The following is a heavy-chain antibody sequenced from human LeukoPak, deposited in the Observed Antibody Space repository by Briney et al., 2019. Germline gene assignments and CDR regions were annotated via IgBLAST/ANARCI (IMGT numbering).Heavy chain of an antibody. CDR3: ARDTAGPQVSDSGP. V-gene: IGHV3-21*01. Sequence: GGSLRLSCAASGFTFSSYSMNWVRQAPGKGLEWVSSISSSSSYIYYADSVKGRFTISRDNAKNSLYLQMNSLRTEDTAVYYCARDTAGPQVSDSGPWGQGTLVTVSS. CDR1: GFTFSSYS. CDR2: ISSSSSYI. D-gene: IGHD5/OR15-5a*01. J-gene: IGHJ5*02.